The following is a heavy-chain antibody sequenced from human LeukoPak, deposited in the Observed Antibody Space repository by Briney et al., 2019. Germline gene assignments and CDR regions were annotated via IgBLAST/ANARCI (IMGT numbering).Heavy chain of an antibody. V-gene: IGHV1-2*02. D-gene: IGHD3-22*01. Sequence: ASVKVSCKASGYTFTGYYMHWVRQAPGQGLEWMGWINPNSGGTNYAQKFQGRVTMTRDTSISTAYMELSRLRSDDTAVYYCARDLSGYYDAENWFDPWGQGTLVTVSS. CDR2: INPNSGGT. CDR3: ARDLSGYYDAENWFDP. J-gene: IGHJ5*02. CDR1: GYTFTGYY.